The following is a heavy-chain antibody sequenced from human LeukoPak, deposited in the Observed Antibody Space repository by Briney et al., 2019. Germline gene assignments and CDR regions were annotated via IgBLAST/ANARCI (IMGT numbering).Heavy chain of an antibody. CDR3: ARVRAGTSVHSYYSYMDV. V-gene: IGHV4-31*03. CDR1: GFSISSGGFF. Sequence: SETLSLTCTASGFSISSGGFFWRWLRQRPEKGLEWIGYIYYSGSTYYNPSLKSRVTISVDTSKNQFSLTLSSVTAAATAVYYCARVRAGTSVHSYYSYMDVWGRGTTVAVSS. J-gene: IGHJ6*03. D-gene: IGHD1-14*01. CDR2: IYYSGST.